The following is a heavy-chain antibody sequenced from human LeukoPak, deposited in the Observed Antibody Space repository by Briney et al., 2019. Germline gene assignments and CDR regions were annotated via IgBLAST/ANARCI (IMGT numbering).Heavy chain of an antibody. J-gene: IGHJ5*02. CDR1: GFSFTSDA. Sequence: GGSLRLSCVASGFSFTSDAMNWVRQAPGKGAEWVSSTVSRGTTQYADSVKGRFTVSRDTSKNTLYLQMNSLRADDTAVYYCAKCSTSAYTTGWCNWIDPWGQGTLVAVSS. CDR2: TVSRGTT. V-gene: IGHV3-23*01. CDR3: AKCSTSAYTTGWCNWIDP. D-gene: IGHD6-19*01.